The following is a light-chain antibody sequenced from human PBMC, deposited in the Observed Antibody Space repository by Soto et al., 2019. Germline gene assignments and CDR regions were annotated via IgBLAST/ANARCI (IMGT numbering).Light chain of an antibody. CDR1: QDISNY. V-gene: IGKV1-33*01. Sequence: DIQMTQSPSSLSASVGDRVTITCQASQDISNYLNWYQQKPGKAPKLLIYDASNLETGFPSRFSGNRTGTDFSFTISSLHTQDIATYYCQQYDNLPLTFGQGTRLQIK. J-gene: IGKJ5*01. CDR3: QQYDNLPLT. CDR2: DAS.